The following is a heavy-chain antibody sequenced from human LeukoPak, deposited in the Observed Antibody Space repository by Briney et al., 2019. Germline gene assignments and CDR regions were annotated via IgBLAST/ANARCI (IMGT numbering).Heavy chain of an antibody. V-gene: IGHV3-33*01. CDR1: GFTFSSYG. CDR2: IWYDGSNK. D-gene: IGHD6-19*01. J-gene: IGHJ4*02. CDR3: SRGSGWLSVY. Sequence: GGSLRLSCAASGFTFSSYGMHWVRQAPGKGLEWVAVIWYDGSNKYYADSVKGRFTISRDNSKNTLYLRMNSLTTEDTAVYYCSRGSGWLSVYWGQGTLATVSS.